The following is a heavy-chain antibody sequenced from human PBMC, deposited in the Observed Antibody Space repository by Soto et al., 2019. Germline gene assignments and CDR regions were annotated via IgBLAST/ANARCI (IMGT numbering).Heavy chain of an antibody. Sequence: PSETLSLTCTVSGASISGFYWSWIRKSAGKGLEWIGRIYATGTTDYNPSLKSRVMMSVDTSKKQFSLKLRSVTAADTAVYYCARDGTKNLRDWFDPWGKGISVTVS. V-gene: IGHV4-4*07. D-gene: IGHD1-1*01. CDR2: IYATGTT. CDR1: GASISGFY. CDR3: ARDGTKNLRDWFDP. J-gene: IGHJ5*02.